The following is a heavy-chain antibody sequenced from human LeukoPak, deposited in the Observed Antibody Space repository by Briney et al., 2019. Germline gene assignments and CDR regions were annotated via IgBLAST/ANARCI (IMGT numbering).Heavy chain of an antibody. V-gene: IGHV4-4*07. CDR3: ARGGPEWELLGY. Sequence: TSETLSLTCTVSGASISNYYWSWIRQPAGKGLEWLGRIYTSGSTNYNPSLKSRVTMSVDRSKNQFSLKLSSVTAADTAVYYCARGGPEWELLGYWGQGTLVTVSS. CDR1: GASISNYY. D-gene: IGHD1-26*01. CDR2: IYTSGST. J-gene: IGHJ4*02.